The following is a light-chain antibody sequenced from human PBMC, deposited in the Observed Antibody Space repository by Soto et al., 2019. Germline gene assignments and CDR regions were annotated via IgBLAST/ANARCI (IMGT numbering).Light chain of an antibody. Sequence: IVMTQSPATLSVSPGDRVTLSCRASQSVSSDLAWYQQRPGQAPRLLIYGASTRATGVPARFSGSGSETEFTLTISSVQSEDCAVYFCQQYSHRPPYTFGQGTKLEIK. CDR1: QSVSSD. V-gene: IGKV3-15*01. CDR3: QQYSHRPPYT. CDR2: GAS. J-gene: IGKJ2*01.